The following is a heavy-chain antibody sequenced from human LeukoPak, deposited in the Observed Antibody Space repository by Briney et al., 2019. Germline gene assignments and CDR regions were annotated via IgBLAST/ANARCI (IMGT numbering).Heavy chain of an antibody. CDR1: GVSISSGDYY. CDR2: IYYSGST. Sequence: SETLSLTCTVSGVSISSGDYYWSWIRQHPGKGLECIGYIYYSGSTYYNPSLKSRVTISVDTSKNQFSLKLTSVTAADTAVYYCARWVGGYSYAYDYWGQGTLVTVSS. D-gene: IGHD5-18*01. V-gene: IGHV4-30-4*01. J-gene: IGHJ4*02. CDR3: ARWVGGYSYAYDY.